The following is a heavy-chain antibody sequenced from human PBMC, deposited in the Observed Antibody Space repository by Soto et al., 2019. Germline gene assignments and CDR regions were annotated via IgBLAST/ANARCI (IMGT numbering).Heavy chain of an antibody. V-gene: IGHV3-23*01. CDR1: GFTFSSYA. D-gene: IGHD4-17*01. CDR3: GKDPNGDYFGAFDF. CDR2: ITGSGDYT. J-gene: IGHJ3*01. Sequence: EVQMLESGGGLVQPGGSLRLSCAASGFTFSSYALTWVRQAPGKGLEWVSSITGSGDYTRYTDSVKGRFTITRDNAKNTLFLLMKSLRADDTAIYYCGKDPNGDYFGAFDFWGQGTMVTVSS.